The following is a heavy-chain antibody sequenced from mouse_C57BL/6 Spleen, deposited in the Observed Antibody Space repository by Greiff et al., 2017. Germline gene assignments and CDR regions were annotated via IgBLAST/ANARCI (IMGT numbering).Heavy chain of an antibody. CDR1: GYAFSSSW. D-gene: IGHD1-1*01. Sequence: VQLQQPGPELVKPGASVKISCKASGYAFSSSWMNWVKQRPGKGLEWIGRIYPGDGYTNYNGKFKGKATLTADKSSSTAYMQLSSLTSEDSAVCFFARYGSPFDYWGQGNTLTVSS. CDR2: IYPGDGYT. CDR3: ARYGSPFDY. J-gene: IGHJ2*01. V-gene: IGHV1-82*01.